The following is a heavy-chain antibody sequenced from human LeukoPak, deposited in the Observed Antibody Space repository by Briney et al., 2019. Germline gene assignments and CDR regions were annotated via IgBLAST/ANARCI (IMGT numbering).Heavy chain of an antibody. CDR2: INHSGST. V-gene: IGHV4-34*01. CDR3: GRGKWCSTSCYWYYYYGMDV. J-gene: IGHJ6*02. Sequence: PSETLSLTCAVYGGSFSGYYWSWIRQPPGKGLEWIGEINHSGSTNYNPSLKSRVTISVDTSKNQFSLKLSSVTAADTAVYYCGRGKWCSTSCYWYYYYGMDVWGQGTTVTVSS. CDR1: GGSFSGYY. D-gene: IGHD2-2*01.